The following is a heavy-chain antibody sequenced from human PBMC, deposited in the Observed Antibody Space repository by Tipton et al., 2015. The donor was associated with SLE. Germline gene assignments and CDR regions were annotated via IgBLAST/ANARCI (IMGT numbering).Heavy chain of an antibody. D-gene: IGHD1-26*01. CDR1: GGSFSGYY. Sequence: TLSLTCAVYGGSFSGYYWSWIRQPPGKGLEWIGEINHSGSTNYNPSLKSRVTISEDTSKKQFSLKLSSVTAADTAVYYCARVGFYFDYWGQGTLVTV. CDR2: INHSGST. CDR3: ARVGFYFDY. J-gene: IGHJ4*02. V-gene: IGHV4-34*01.